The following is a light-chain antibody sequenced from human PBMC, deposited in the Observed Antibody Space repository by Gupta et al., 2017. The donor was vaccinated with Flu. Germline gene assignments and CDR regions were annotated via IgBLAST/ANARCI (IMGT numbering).Light chain of an antibody. V-gene: IGLV1-47*01. CDR3: GGWDDRLRGGV. Sequence: QSDLTQPPSPSATPGQPLLLSCSGGTSNIGDNFVYWYRQFPGTAPKLLIYRDNARPPGGPDRSSCSKSGTSASPAIRYLRFEDEDDDYCGGWDDRLRGGVFGGGTKVAVL. J-gene: IGLJ2*01. CDR1: TSNIGDNF. CDR2: RDN.